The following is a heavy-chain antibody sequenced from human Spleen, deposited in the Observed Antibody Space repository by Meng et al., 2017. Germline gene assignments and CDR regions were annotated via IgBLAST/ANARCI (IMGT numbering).Heavy chain of an antibody. D-gene: IGHD6-19*01. Sequence: QPQLQESGPGLVKPSEALSLTCSVSGGSISTSGYYWGWIRQPPGKGLEWIGSIGHSGITYYTPSLKSRVTVSIDTSKSQFSLKLTSVTAADTAVYYCARVGASIAWLFDFDHWGQGVLVTVSS. J-gene: IGHJ4*02. CDR1: GGSISTSGYY. CDR3: ARVGASIAWLFDFDH. V-gene: IGHV4-39*01. CDR2: IGHSGIT.